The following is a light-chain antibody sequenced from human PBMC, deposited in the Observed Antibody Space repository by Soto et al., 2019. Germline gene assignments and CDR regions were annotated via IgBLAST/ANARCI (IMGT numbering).Light chain of an antibody. J-gene: IGKJ2*01. Sequence: EIVLTQSPGTLSLSPGERATLSCRASQSVSSSYLAWYQQKPGQAPRLLIYGASSRATGISDRLSGSGSGTDFTLTISRLEPEDFAVYYCQQYGSSPRTFVQGTKVEIK. CDR3: QQYGSSPRT. CDR1: QSVSSSY. CDR2: GAS. V-gene: IGKV3-20*01.